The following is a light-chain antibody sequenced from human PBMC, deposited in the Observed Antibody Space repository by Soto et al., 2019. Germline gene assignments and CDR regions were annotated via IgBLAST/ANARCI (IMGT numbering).Light chain of an antibody. CDR1: SSDVGGYNY. J-gene: IGLJ1*01. V-gene: IGLV2-14*03. CDR2: DVS. CDR3: SSYTSSSTYV. Sequence: QSALTQPASVSGSPGQSIAISCTGTSSDVGGYNYVSWYQHHPGKAPKLMIYDVSNRPSGVSNRFSGSKSGNTASLTISGLQAEDEADYYCSSYTSSSTYVFGTGIK.